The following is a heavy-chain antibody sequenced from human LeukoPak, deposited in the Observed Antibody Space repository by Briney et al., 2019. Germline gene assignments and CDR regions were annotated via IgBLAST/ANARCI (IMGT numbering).Heavy chain of an antibody. J-gene: IGHJ4*02. CDR1: GYSISSGYY. Sequence: PSETLSLTCTVSGYSISSGYYWGWIRQPPGKGLEWIGSIYHSGSTYYNPSLKSRVTISVHTSKNQFSLKLNSVTAADTAVYYCARAQWYSRFDYWGQGTLVTVSS. V-gene: IGHV4-38-2*02. D-gene: IGHD6-13*01. CDR2: IYHSGST. CDR3: ARAQWYSRFDY.